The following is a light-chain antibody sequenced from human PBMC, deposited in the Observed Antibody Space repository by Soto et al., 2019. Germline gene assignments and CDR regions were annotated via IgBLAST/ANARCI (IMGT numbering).Light chain of an antibody. CDR1: QSVSGK. J-gene: IGKJ5*01. V-gene: IGKV3-15*01. CDR3: QQYKNWPIT. CDR2: GAS. Sequence: EVLMTQSPATLSVSPGERATLSCRASQSVSGKLAWYQQKPGQAPRLLIYGASTRATGIPARFSGSGSGTELTITISSLQSEDFEVYYCQQYKNWPITFGQGTRLEIK.